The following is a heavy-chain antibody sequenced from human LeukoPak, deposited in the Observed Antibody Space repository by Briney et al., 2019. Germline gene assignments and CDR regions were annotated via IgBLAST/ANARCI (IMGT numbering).Heavy chain of an antibody. CDR1: GGTFSNYA. V-gene: IGHV1-69*01. D-gene: IGHD3-3*01. Sequence: SVKVSCKASGGTFSNYAVSWVRQAPGQGLEWMGGIITNYGTTNYAQKYQGRVTITADESTTTVYMELSSLRSEDTAVYYCARPRTYYDFWRGYPPFDYWGQGTLVTVSS. CDR2: IITNYGTT. J-gene: IGHJ4*02. CDR3: ARPRTYYDFWRGYPPFDY.